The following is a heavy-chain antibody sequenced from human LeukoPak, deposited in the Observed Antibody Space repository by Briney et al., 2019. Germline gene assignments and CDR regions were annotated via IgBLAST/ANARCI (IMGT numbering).Heavy chain of an antibody. CDR1: GYTFTSYG. Sequence: ASVKVSCKASGYTFTSYGISWVRQAPGQGLEWMGWISAYNGNTNYAQKFQGRVTMTTDTSTSTAYMELRSLRSDDTAVYYCARELGMTTVTTWAFDSWGQGTMVTVSS. J-gene: IGHJ3*02. CDR2: ISAYNGNT. V-gene: IGHV1-18*01. D-gene: IGHD4-17*01. CDR3: ARELGMTTVTTWAFDS.